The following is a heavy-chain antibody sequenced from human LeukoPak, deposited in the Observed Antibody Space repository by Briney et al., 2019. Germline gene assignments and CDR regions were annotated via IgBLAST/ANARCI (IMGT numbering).Heavy chain of an antibody. J-gene: IGHJ6*03. CDR3: ARLNRDIVVVPAAIRYYYYYVDV. CDR1: GYSFTSYW. D-gene: IGHD2-2*02. V-gene: IGHV5-51*01. Sequence: GESLKISCKVSGYSFTSYWIAWVRQMPGKGLEWMGIIYPGDSDTRYSPSFQGQVTISADKSISTAYLQWSSLKASDTAMYYCARLNRDIVVVPAAIRYYYYYVDVWGKGTTVTVSS. CDR2: IYPGDSDT.